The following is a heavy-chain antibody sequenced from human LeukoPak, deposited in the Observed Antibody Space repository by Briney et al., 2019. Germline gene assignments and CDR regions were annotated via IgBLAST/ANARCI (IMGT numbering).Heavy chain of an antibody. J-gene: IGHJ4*02. D-gene: IGHD4-17*01. CDR2: ISSSGSTI. CDR3: ARVNGMTTVTDYFDY. V-gene: IGHV3-11*01. CDR1: GFTFSDYY. Sequence: GRSLRLSCAASGFTFSDYYMSWIRQAPGKGLEWVSYISSSGSTIYYADSVKGRFTISRDNAKNSLYLQMNSLRAEDTAVYYCARVNGMTTVTDYFDYWGQGTLVTVSS.